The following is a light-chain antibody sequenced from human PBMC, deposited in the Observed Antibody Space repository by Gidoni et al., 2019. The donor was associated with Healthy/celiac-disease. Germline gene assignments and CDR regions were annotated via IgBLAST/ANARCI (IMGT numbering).Light chain of an antibody. V-gene: IGKV1-39*01. J-gene: IGKJ2*01. Sequence: DIQMTPSPSSLSATVVDRVTTTYRASQSNSSYLYWYQQKPGKAPKLLIYAASSLQSGVPSRFSGSGSGTDFTLTISSLQPEDFATYYCQQNYSTPYTFGQGTKLEIK. CDR3: QQNYSTPYT. CDR2: AAS. CDR1: QSNSSY.